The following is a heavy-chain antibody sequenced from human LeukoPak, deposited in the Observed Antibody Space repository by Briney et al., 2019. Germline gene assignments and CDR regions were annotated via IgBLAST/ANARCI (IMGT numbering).Heavy chain of an antibody. J-gene: IGHJ4*02. CDR1: GFXFSTYS. Sequence: GGSLRLSCAASGFXFSTYSINWVRQAPGKGLEWVSYISTSSGTIYYVDSVKGRFTISRDNAKNSLYLQMNNLRDEDTAVYYCARDRGYCSGGSCYTYYFDYWGQGTLVTVSS. CDR2: ISTSSGTI. D-gene: IGHD2-15*01. V-gene: IGHV3-48*02. CDR3: ARDRGYCSGGSCYTYYFDY.